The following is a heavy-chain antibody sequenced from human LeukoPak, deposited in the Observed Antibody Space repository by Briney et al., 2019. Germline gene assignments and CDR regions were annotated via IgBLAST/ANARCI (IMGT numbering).Heavy chain of an antibody. CDR1: GGTFSSYA. Sequence: GASVKVSCKASGGTFSSYAINWVRQAPGQGLEWMGWISGYNGNTNYAQKFQGRVTMTTDTSTSTAYMELRSLRSDDTAVYYCARGFTGTTSPDYWGQGTLVTVSS. CDR3: ARGFTGTTSPDY. V-gene: IGHV1-18*01. CDR2: ISGYNGNT. D-gene: IGHD1-7*01. J-gene: IGHJ4*02.